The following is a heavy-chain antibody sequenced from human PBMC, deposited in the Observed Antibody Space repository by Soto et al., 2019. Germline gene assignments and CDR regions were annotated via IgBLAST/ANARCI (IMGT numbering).Heavy chain of an antibody. D-gene: IGHD2-2*01. CDR1: GFTFSSYA. CDR2: ISDDGSKK. Sequence: LRLSCAASGFTFSSYAMSWVRQAPGKGLEWVALISDDGSKKYYIDSVKGRFIISRDNSKNTLYLQMNRLRSEDTAVYYCAKDNMVVGAADQYNNMDVWGHGTTVTVSS. V-gene: IGHV3-30*18. CDR3: AKDNMVVGAADQYNNMDV. J-gene: IGHJ6*02.